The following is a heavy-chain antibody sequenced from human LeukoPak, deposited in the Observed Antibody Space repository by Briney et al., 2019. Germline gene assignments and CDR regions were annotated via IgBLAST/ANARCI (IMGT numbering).Heavy chain of an antibody. CDR2: IWYDGSNK. V-gene: IGHV3-33*06. CDR1: GFTFSSHG. D-gene: IGHD4-17*01. CDR3: AKMGGDYGGLDY. Sequence: PGGSLRLSCAASGFTFSSHGMHWVRQAPDKGLEWVAVIWYDGSNKYYADSVKGRFTISRDNSKNTLYLQMNSLRAEDTAVYYCAKMGGDYGGLDYWGQGTLVTVSS. J-gene: IGHJ4*02.